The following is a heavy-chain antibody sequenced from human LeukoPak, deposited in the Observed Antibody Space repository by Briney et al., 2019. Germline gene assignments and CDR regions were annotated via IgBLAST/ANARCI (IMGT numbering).Heavy chain of an antibody. V-gene: IGHV4-30-2*01. CDR2: IYHSGST. Sequence: PSQTLSLTCAVSGGSISSGGYSWSWIRQPPGKGLEWIGYIYHSGSTYYNPSLKSRVTISVDRSKNQFSLKLSSVTAADTAVYYCARAPLYGRFPLGWFDPWGQGTLVTVSS. D-gene: IGHD4-17*01. CDR1: GGSISSGGYS. CDR3: ARAPLYGRFPLGWFDP. J-gene: IGHJ5*02.